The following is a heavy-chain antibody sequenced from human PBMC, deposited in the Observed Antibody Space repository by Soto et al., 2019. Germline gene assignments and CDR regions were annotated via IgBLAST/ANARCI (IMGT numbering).Heavy chain of an antibody. V-gene: IGHV4-31*03. J-gene: IGHJ4*02. D-gene: IGHD2-2*01. CDR1: GGSISSGGYY. CDR2: IYYSGST. CDR3: ARDQEGFVTAATGD. Sequence: PSETLSLTCTVSGGSISSGGYYWSWIRQHPGKGLEWIGYIYYSGSTYYNPSLKSRVTISVDTSKNQFSLKLSSVTAADTSVYYCARDQEGFVTAATGDWGQGTLVTVSS.